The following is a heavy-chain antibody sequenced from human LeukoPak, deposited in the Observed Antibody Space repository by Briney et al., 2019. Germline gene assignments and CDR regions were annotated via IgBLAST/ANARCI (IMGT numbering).Heavy chain of an antibody. D-gene: IGHD3-10*01. CDR3: ARVGRGSGKNPPQIDY. Sequence: PGGSLRLSCAASGFTFSSYWMHWVRQAPGKGLVWVSRINSDGSSTSYADSVKGRFTISRDNAKNTLYLQMNSLRAEDTAVYYCARVGRGSGKNPPQIDYWGQGTLVTVSS. V-gene: IGHV3-74*01. J-gene: IGHJ4*02. CDR1: GFTFSSYW. CDR2: INSDGSST.